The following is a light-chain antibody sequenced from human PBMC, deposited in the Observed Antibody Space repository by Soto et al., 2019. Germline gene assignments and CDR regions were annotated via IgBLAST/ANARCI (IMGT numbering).Light chain of an antibody. J-gene: IGKJ5*01. Sequence: DIQMTQSPSSLFASVGDRVTITCQATQDINIYLNWYQQKPGKAPNLLIYDASNLEIGVPSRFSGSGSGTHFTFTISSLQTEHIGTYYCQQHDILPITFGRGPRPEIK. V-gene: IGKV1-33*01. CDR2: DAS. CDR1: QDINIY. CDR3: QQHDILPIT.